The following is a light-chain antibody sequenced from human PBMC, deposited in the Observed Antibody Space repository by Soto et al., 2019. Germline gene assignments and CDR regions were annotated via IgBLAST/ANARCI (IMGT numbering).Light chain of an antibody. V-gene: IGLV3-21*04. CDR1: NIGSKS. CDR3: QVWDSSSEPNWV. Sequence: SYELTQPPSVSVAPGKTARITCGGNNIGSKSVHWYQQKPGQAPVLVIYYDSDRPSGIPERFSGSNSGNTATLTISRVEAGDEADYYCQVWDSSSEPNWVFGGGTKLTVL. J-gene: IGLJ3*02. CDR2: YDS.